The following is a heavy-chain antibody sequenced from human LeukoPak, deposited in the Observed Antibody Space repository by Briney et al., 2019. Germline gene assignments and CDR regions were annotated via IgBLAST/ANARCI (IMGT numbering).Heavy chain of an antibody. J-gene: IGHJ4*02. V-gene: IGHV5-51*01. CDR3: VRSLGGARRGNFDY. D-gene: IGHD3-16*01. CDR1: GYTFANFW. CDR2: IYPGDSDT. Sequence: GESLKISCKSSGYTFANFWIGWVRQMPGKGLEWMGIIYPGDSDTRYSPSFQGQVTISADKSISTAYVQWSSLKASDTAMYYCVRSLGGARRGNFDYWGQGTLVTVSS.